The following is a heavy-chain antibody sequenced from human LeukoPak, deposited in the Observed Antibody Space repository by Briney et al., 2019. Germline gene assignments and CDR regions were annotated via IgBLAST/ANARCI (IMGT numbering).Heavy chain of an antibody. CDR2: ISGSGGST. Sequence: PGGSLRLSCAASGFTFSSYGMSWVRQAPGKGLEWVSAISGSGGSTYYADSVKGRFTISRDNSKNTLYLQMNSLRAEDTAVYYCAKQAYFNYYDSSGYGSIEFDYWGQGTLVTVSS. V-gene: IGHV3-23*01. D-gene: IGHD3-22*01. CDR3: AKQAYFNYYDSSGYGSIEFDY. J-gene: IGHJ4*02. CDR1: GFTFSSYG.